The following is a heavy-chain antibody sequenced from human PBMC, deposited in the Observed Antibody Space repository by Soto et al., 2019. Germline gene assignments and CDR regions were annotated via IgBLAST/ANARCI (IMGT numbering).Heavy chain of an antibody. D-gene: IGHD3-10*01. V-gene: IGHV1-2*04. J-gene: IGHJ3*02. CDR3: AREGGSGSYYGAFDI. CDR2: INPNSGGT. Sequence: ASVKVSCKASGYTFTGYYMHWVRQAPGQGLEWMGWINPNSGGTNYAQKFQGWVTMTRDTSISTAYMELSRLRSDDTAVYYCAREGGSGSYYGAFDIWGQVTMVTVSS. CDR1: GYTFTGYY.